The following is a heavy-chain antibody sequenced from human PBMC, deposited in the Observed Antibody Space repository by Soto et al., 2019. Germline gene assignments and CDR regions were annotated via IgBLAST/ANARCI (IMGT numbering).Heavy chain of an antibody. CDR3: AKDRSITMVRGVTDAFDI. Sequence: PGGSLRLSCAASGFTFSSYAMSWVRQAPGKGLEWVSAISGSGGSTYYADSVKGRFTISRDNSKNTLYLQMNSLRAEDTAVYYCAKDRSITMVRGVTDAFDIWGQGTMVTVSS. D-gene: IGHD3-10*01. CDR2: ISGSGGST. V-gene: IGHV3-23*01. J-gene: IGHJ3*02. CDR1: GFTFSSYA.